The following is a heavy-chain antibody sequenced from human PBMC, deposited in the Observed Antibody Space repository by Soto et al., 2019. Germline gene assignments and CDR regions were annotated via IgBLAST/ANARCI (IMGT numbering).Heavy chain of an antibody. CDR1: GFSLSTYS. D-gene: IGHD6-13*01. CDR3: ARDLTTATGAFDY. J-gene: IGHJ4*02. V-gene: IGHV3-21*01. CDR2: ISSSSNNI. Sequence: EVQLVESGGGLVKPGGSLRLSCAASGFSLSTYSMNWVRQAPGKGLEWVSSISSSSNNIYYADSVKGRFTISRDNAKNSMFLQVNSLRDEATAVYFCARDLTTATGAFDYWGQGTLVTVSS.